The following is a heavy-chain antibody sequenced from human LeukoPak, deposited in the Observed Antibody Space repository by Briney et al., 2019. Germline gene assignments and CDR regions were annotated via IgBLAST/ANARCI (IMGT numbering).Heavy chain of an antibody. CDR1: GGSISSYY. CDR3: AIAARSWEYFDY. CDR2: IYTSGST. J-gene: IGHJ4*02. V-gene: IGHV4-4*07. Sequence: SDTLSLTCTVSGGSISSYYWSWIRQPAGKGLEWIGCIYTSGSTNYNPSLKSRVTMSVDTSKNQFSLKLSSVTAADTTVYYCAIAARSWEYFDYWGQGTLVTVSS. D-gene: IGHD6-6*01.